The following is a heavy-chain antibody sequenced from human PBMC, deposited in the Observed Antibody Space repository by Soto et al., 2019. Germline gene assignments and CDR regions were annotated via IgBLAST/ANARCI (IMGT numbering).Heavy chain of an antibody. CDR3: GAGRSRDTGDR. J-gene: IGHJ5*02. V-gene: IGHV1-69*13. CDR1: WDTLSTHG. D-gene: IGHD2-15*01. CDR2: TIASIGTT. Sequence: PVKGACKAAWDTLSTHGISWVRQPRGPALEWMGGTIASIGTTTYAEKLQGRVTITAGESTTTSYMELSSLPPAATAVCYCGAGRSRDTGDRCGRGSLVAVSS.